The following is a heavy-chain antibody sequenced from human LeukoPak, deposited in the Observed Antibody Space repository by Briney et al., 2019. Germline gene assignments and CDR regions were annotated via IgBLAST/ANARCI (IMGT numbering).Heavy chain of an antibody. V-gene: IGHV1-2*02. CDR3: AREYYDSLNWFDP. CDR1: GSTFTGYY. CDR2: INPDSGAT. J-gene: IGHJ5*02. D-gene: IGHD3-22*01. Sequence: ASVKVSCKASGSTFTGYYMHWVRQAPGQGLEWMGWINPDSGATEYAQKFQGRVTMTRDTSISTAYMELSRLRSDDTAVYYCAREYYDSLNWFDPWGQGTLVTVSS.